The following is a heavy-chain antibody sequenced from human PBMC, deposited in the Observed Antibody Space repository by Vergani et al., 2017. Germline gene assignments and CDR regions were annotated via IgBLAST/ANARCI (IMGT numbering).Heavy chain of an antibody. D-gene: IGHD4-17*01. V-gene: IGHV1-69*13. CDR2: IIPIFGTA. CDR3: ARVRVDDYGDYRALDY. CDR1: GGTFSSYA. J-gene: IGHJ4*02. Sequence: QVQLVQSGAEVKKPGSSVKVSCKASGGTFSSYAISWVRQAPGQGLEWMGGIIPIFGTANYAQKLQGRVTITADESTSTAYMELSSLRSEDRAVYYCARVRVDDYGDYRALDYWGQGTLVTVSS.